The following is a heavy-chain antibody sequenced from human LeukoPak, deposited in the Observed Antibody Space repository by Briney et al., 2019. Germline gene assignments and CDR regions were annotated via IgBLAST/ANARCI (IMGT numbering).Heavy chain of an antibody. CDR1: GFTFSNAW. Sequence: GGSVRLSCAASGFTFSNAWVSWVRQAPGKGLEWVGRIKSKGDGGTTDYAAPVKGSFTISRDDSKNTLYLQMNSLKTEDTAMYYCTKDDPTNRSWGQGAPVSVSS. CDR3: TKDDPTNRS. V-gene: IGHV3-15*01. D-gene: IGHD2/OR15-2a*01. J-gene: IGHJ4*02. CDR2: IKSKGDGGTT.